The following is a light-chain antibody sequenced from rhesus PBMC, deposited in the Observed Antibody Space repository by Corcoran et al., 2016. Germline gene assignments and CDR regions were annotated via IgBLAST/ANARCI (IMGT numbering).Light chain of an antibody. CDR2: KAS. CDR3: QHGYGTPLT. CDR1: ENVNNY. V-gene: IGKV1-74*01. Sequence: DIQMTQSPSSLSASVGDRVTITCRASENVNNYLNWYQQKPGKAPKVLVYKASTLHSGVPSRFSDSGSGTDYTFTISSLQPEDVATYYCQHGYGTPLTFGGGTKVELK. J-gene: IGKJ4*01.